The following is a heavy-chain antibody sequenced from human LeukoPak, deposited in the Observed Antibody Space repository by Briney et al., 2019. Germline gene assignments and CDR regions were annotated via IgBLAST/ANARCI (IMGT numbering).Heavy chain of an antibody. CDR1: GFTFSSYG. J-gene: IGHJ5*02. Sequence: PGGSLRLSCAASGFTFSSYGMHWVRQAPGKGLEWVAVISYDGSNKYYVDSVKGRFTISRDNSKNTLYLQMNSLRAEDTAVYYCAKDFRGYCSSTSCYFPDPWGQGTLVTVSS. CDR2: ISYDGSNK. D-gene: IGHD2-2*01. CDR3: AKDFRGYCSSTSCYFPDP. V-gene: IGHV3-30*18.